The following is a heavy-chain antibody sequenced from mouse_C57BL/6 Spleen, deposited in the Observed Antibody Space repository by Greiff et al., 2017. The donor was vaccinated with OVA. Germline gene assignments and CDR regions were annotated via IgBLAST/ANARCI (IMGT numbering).Heavy chain of an antibody. V-gene: IGHV1-59*01. CDR3: ARVADSNYWYFDV. Sequence: QVQLQQPGAELVRPGTSVKLSCKASGYTFTSYWMHWVKQRPGQGLEWIGVIDPSDSYTNYNQQFKGKATLTVDTSSSTAYMQLSSLTSEDSAVYYCARVADSNYWYFDVWGTGTTVTVSS. J-gene: IGHJ1*03. CDR2: IDPSDSYT. CDR1: GYTFTSYW. D-gene: IGHD2-5*01.